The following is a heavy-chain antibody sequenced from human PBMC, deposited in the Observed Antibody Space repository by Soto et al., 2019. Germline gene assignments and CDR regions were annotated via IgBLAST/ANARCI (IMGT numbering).Heavy chain of an antibody. V-gene: IGHV1-8*01. Sequence: ASVKVSCKASGYTFTSFDINWVRKATGQGLEWMGWMNPNSGNTGYAQKFQGRVTMTRNTSIRTAYMELSSLRSEDTAVYYCARAYTWGVAVAGTWGQGTLVTVSS. J-gene: IGHJ4*02. CDR3: ARAYTWGVAVAGT. CDR2: MNPNSGNT. CDR1: GYTFTSFD. D-gene: IGHD6-19*01.